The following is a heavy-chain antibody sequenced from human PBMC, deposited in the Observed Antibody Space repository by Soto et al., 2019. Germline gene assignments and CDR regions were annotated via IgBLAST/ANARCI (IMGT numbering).Heavy chain of an antibody. D-gene: IGHD3-3*01. V-gene: IGHV1-18*01. J-gene: IGHJ4*02. Sequence: ASVKVSCKASVYTFTSYGISWVRQAPGQGLEWMGWISAYNGNTNYAQKLQGRVTMTTDTSTSTAYMELRSLRSDDTAVYYCARDRYDFWSGYLIFDYWGQGTLVTVSS. CDR2: ISAYNGNT. CDR3: ARDRYDFWSGYLIFDY. CDR1: VYTFTSYG.